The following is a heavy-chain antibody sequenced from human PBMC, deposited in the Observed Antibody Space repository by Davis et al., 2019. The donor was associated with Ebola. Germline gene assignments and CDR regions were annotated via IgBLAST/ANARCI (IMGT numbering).Heavy chain of an antibody. V-gene: IGHV1-2*04. CDR2: VNPNSGGT. CDR1: GYTFTSYG. J-gene: IGHJ4*02. CDR3: ARVGVLGSWDY. Sequence: ASVKVSCKASGYTFTSYGISWVRQAPGQGLEWMGWVNPNSGGTNYAQKFQGWVTMTRDTSISTAYMELSRLRSDDTAVYYCARVGVLGSWDYWGQGTLVTVSS. D-gene: IGHD3-10*01.